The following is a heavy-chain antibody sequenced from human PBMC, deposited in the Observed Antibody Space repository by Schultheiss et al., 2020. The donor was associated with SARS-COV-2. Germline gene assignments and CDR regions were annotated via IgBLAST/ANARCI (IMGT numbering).Heavy chain of an antibody. Sequence: SETLSLTCTVSGYSISTPRYYWSWIRQHPGKGLEWIGYIYYSGTTNYNPSLWSRVTISVDTSKNQFSLNLISVTAADTAVYYCASMNYGSGSNYYYGMDVWGQGTSVTVSS. D-gene: IGHD3-10*01. CDR3: ASMNYGSGSNYYYGMDV. J-gene: IGHJ6*02. V-gene: IGHV4-61*01. CDR1: GYSISTPRYY. CDR2: IYYSGTT.